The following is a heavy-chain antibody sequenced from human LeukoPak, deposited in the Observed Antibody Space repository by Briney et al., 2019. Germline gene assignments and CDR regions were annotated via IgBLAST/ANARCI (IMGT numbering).Heavy chain of an antibody. CDR3: ARDIIAVAGTGDDAFDI. CDR1: GGSTSSSSYY. CDR2: IYYSGST. Sequence: PSETLSLTCTVSGGSTSSSSYYWGWIRQPPGKGLEWIGSIYYSGSTYYNPSLKSRVTISVYTSKNQFSLKLSSVTAADTAVYYCARDIIAVAGTGDDAFDIWGKGTMVTVSS. D-gene: IGHD6-19*01. J-gene: IGHJ3*02. V-gene: IGHV4-39*07.